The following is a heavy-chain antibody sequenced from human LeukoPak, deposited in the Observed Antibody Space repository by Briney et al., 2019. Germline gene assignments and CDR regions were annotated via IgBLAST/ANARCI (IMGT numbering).Heavy chain of an antibody. Sequence: PSETLSLTCTVSGGSISSSYSYWGWIRQPPGKGREWIGNIYYSGSTYYSPSLTSRVTVSVDTSENQFSLKLSSVTAADTAVYYCARAHSIASYYYGVDVWGQGTTVTVSS. CDR3: ARAHSIASYYYGVDV. CDR2: IYYSGST. CDR1: GGSISSSYSY. D-gene: IGHD2/OR15-2a*01. V-gene: IGHV4-39*07. J-gene: IGHJ6*02.